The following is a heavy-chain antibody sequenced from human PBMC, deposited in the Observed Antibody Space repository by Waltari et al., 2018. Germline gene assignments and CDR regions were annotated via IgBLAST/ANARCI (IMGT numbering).Heavy chain of an antibody. D-gene: IGHD3-10*02. CDR1: GFTFSSYW. J-gene: IGHJ4*02. Sequence: EVQLVESGGGLVQPGGSLRLSCAASGFTFSSYWMSWVRQAPGKGLEWVANIKQDGSEKYYVDSVKGRFTISRDNAKNSLYLQMNSLRAEDTAVYYCARLLGSGSYYGYFDYWGQGTLVTVSS. CDR3: ARLLGSGSYYGYFDY. V-gene: IGHV3-7*02. CDR2: IKQDGSEK.